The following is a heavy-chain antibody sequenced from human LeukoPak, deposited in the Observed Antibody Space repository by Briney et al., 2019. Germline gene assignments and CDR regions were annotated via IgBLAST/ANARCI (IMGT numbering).Heavy chain of an antibody. CDR2: IGSEAYGGTT. V-gene: IGHV3-49*04. CDR3: TSFQGYGHYYYFRMDV. D-gene: IGHD4-17*01. J-gene: IGHJ6*02. Sequence: GGSLRLSCTASGFTFGDYAMSWVRQAPGKGLEWVGFIGSEAYGGTTAYAASVKGRFTISRDDPNSIPNLQMNSLKTEETAAYYCTSFQGYGHYYYFRMDVWGQGPTVTVSS. CDR1: GFTFGDYA.